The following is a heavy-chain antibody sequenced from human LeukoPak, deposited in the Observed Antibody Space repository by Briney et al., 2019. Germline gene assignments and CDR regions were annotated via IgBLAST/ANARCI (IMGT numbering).Heavy chain of an antibody. Sequence: SVKVSCKASGGTFSSYAISWVRQAPGQGLEWMGEIIPIFGTANYAQKFQGRVTITADESTSTAYMELSSLRSEDTAVYYCARDVYSYGPRGYYYYYVNVWGKGTTVTVSS. CDR2: IIPIFGTA. CDR3: ARDVYSYGPRGYYYYYVNV. J-gene: IGHJ6*03. CDR1: GGTFSSYA. D-gene: IGHD5-18*01. V-gene: IGHV1-69*13.